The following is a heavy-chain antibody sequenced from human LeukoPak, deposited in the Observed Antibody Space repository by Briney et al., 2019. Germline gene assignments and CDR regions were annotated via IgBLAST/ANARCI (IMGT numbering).Heavy chain of an antibody. J-gene: IGHJ6*02. D-gene: IGHD3-3*01. CDR1: GFPFSSYA. Sequence: QPGGSLRLSCAASGFPFSSYAMHWVRQAPGKGLEYVSAISSNGGSTYHANSVKGRFTISRDNSKNTLYLQMGSLRAEDMAVYYCARGTRNDFWSGYGSWGYYYYYGMDVWGQGTTVTVSS. CDR2: ISSNGGST. CDR3: ARGTRNDFWSGYGSWGYYYYYGMDV. V-gene: IGHV3-64*01.